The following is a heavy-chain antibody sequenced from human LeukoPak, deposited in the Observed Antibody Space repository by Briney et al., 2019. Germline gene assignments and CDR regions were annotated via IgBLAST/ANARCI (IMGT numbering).Heavy chain of an antibody. D-gene: IGHD6-13*01. J-gene: IGHJ4*02. CDR2: IYPGDSDT. Sequence: GESLKISCKGSGYSFTTYWIGWVRPMPGKGLEWMGIIYPGDSDTRYNPSFQGQVTISADKSISTAYLQWSSLKASDTAMFYCARHRGGSSWYVDYWGQGTLVTVSS. CDR3: ARHRGGSSWYVDY. V-gene: IGHV5-51*01. CDR1: GYSFTTYW.